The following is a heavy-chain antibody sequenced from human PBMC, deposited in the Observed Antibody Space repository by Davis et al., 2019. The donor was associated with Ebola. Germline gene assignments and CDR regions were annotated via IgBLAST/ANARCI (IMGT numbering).Heavy chain of an antibody. D-gene: IGHD6-19*01. J-gene: IGHJ2*01. CDR1: GGTFSSYA. CDR3: ARASSSGWYVDFDL. Sequence: AASVKVSCKASGGTFSSYAISWVRQAPGQGLEWMGGIIPIFGTANYAQKFQGRVTIAADESTSTAYMELSSLRSEDTAVYYCARASSSGWYVDFDLWGRGTLVTVSS. CDR2: IIPIFGTA. V-gene: IGHV1-69*13.